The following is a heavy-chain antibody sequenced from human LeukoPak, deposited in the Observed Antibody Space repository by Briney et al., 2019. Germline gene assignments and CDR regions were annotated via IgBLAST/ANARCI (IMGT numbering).Heavy chain of an antibody. V-gene: IGHV4-34*01. CDR3: ARGRLRYCSGGSCYSGYFDY. CDR2: INHSGST. J-gene: IGHJ4*02. D-gene: IGHD2-15*01. CDR1: GGSLSGYY. Sequence: SETLSLTCAVYGGSLSGYYWSWIRQSPGKGLEWIGEINHSGSTNHNPPLKSRVTISVDTSKNQFSLKLSSVTAADTAVYYCARGRLRYCSGGSCYSGYFDYWGQGTLVTVSS.